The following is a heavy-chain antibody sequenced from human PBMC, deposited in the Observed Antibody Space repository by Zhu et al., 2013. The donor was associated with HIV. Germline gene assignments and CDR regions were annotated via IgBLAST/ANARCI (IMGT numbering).Heavy chain of an antibody. D-gene: IGHD2-21*02. CDR1: GY. V-gene: IGHV1-46*01. J-gene: IGHJ1*01. CDR3: ARAPGYCGGDCYSSYLQH. Sequence: VQSGGEVRKPGASVKVSCQASGYMHWVRQAPGQGLEWMGIINPSGGSTSYAQKFRGRVTMTRDTSTSTVYMELSSLRSEDTAVYYCARAPGYCGGDCYSSYLQHWGQGTPVTVSS. CDR2: INPSGGST.